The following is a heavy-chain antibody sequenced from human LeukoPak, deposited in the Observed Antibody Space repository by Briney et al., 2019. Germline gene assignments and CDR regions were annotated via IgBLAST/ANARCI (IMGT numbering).Heavy chain of an antibody. CDR3: ARAGYYDFWSVNGAYYYYMDV. D-gene: IGHD3-3*01. CDR1: GYTFTGYY. Sequence: ASVKVSCKASGYTFTGYYMHWVRQAPGQGLEWMGWINPNSGGTNYAQKFQGRVTMTRDTSISTAYMELSRLRSDDTAVYYCARAGYYDFWSVNGAYYYYMDVWGKGTTVTVSS. J-gene: IGHJ6*03. CDR2: INPNSGGT. V-gene: IGHV1-2*02.